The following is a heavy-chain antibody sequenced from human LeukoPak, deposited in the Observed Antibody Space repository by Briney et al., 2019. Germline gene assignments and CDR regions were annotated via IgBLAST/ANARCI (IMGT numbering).Heavy chain of an antibody. J-gene: IGHJ5*01. CDR1: GFTFSRNA. V-gene: IGHV3-30*02. D-gene: IGHD4-23*01. Sequence: GGSLRLSCAASGFTFSRNAMSWVRQAPGKGLEWVAFIRYDGSKKFHADSVKGRFTISRDSSKNTLSLQMNSLRPEDTAVYYCANEVSGGNPGDSWGQGTLVTVSS. CDR2: IRYDGSKK. CDR3: ANEVSGGNPGDS.